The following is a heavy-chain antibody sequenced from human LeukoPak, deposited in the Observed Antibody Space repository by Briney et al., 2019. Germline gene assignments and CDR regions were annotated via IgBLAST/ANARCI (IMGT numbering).Heavy chain of an antibody. J-gene: IGHJ4*02. CDR1: GSTSSNYA. V-gene: IGHV3-23*01. CDR3: AKDSANWRGDFDN. Sequence: GGSLRLSCAASGSTSSNYAMTWVSQAPGRGLEWVSAISGSGGSTHNADSVKGRFTISRDNTKNTLYLQMNSLRAEDTAVYYCAKDSANWRGDFDNWGQGTLVTVSS. D-gene: IGHD1-20*01. CDR2: ISGSGGST.